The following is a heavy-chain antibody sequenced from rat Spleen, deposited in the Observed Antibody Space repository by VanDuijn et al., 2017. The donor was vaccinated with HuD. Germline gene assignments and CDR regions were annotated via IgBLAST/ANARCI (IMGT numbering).Heavy chain of an antibody. J-gene: IGHJ1*01. CDR1: GYSITSNY. D-gene: IGHD1-4*01. V-gene: IGHV3-1*01. CDR3: ARLYGLYPGYWYFDF. Sequence: EVQLQESGPGLVKPSQSLSLTCSVTGYSITSNYWGWIRKFPGNKMEWIGHISYSGSTSYNPSLKSRISITRDTAKNQFFLQLNSVTTEDTATYYCARLYGLYPGYWYFDFWGPGTMVTVSS. CDR2: ISYSGST.